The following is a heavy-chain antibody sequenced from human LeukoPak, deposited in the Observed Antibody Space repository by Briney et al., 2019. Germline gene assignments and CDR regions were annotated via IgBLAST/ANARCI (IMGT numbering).Heavy chain of an antibody. CDR3: ARSLSSAWYAYDY. D-gene: IGHD6-19*01. Sequence: SETLSLTCTVSGGSISSNYWSWIRQPPGKGLEWIGYIYYNGSTNYNPSLKRRVTVSVDTSKNQFSLKLNSVTAADTAVYYCARSLSSAWYAYDYWGQGTLVTVSS. V-gene: IGHV4-59*01. CDR2: IYYNGST. J-gene: IGHJ4*02. CDR1: GGSISSNY.